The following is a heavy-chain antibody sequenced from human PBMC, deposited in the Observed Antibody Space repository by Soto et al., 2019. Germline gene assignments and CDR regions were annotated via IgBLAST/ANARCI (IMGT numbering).Heavy chain of an antibody. Sequence: GASVKVSCKASGGTFSSYTISWVRQAPGQGLEWMGRIIPILGIANYAQKFQGRVTITADKSTSTAYMELSSLRSEDTAVYYCARDDCSGGSCYPGVRAFDIWGQGTMVTVSS. CDR3: ARDDCSGGSCYPGVRAFDI. D-gene: IGHD2-15*01. V-gene: IGHV1-69*04. J-gene: IGHJ3*02. CDR1: GGTFSSYT. CDR2: IIPILGIA.